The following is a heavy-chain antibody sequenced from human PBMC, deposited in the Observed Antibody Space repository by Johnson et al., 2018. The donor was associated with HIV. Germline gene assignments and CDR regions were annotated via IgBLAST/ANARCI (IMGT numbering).Heavy chain of an antibody. CDR2: INWNGDKR. D-gene: IGHD3-10*01. CDR1: GFTFDDYG. J-gene: IGHJ3*02. Sequence: MLLVESGGSVILPGGSLRLSCAASGFTFDDYGMSWVRQAPGKGLEWVSGINWNGDKRGYADSVKGLFTISRENSKNSLFLQMNGLRAEDTAVYYCARDFVAFGECTAFDIWGQGTIVTVSS. V-gene: IGHV3-20*04. CDR3: ARDFVAFGECTAFDI.